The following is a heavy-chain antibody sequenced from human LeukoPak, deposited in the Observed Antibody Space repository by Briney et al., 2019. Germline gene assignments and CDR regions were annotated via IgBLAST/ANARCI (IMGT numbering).Heavy chain of an antibody. V-gene: IGHV3-23*01. J-gene: IGHJ4*02. D-gene: IGHD1-14*01. CDR1: GITFSTYA. Sequence: GGSLRLSCVASGITFSTYAMSWVRQAPGKGLEWVSVISSSGSSTYYADSVKGRFTISRDNLKNTLYLQMNSLRAEDTAVYYCAREFTERAFDYWGQGTLVTVSS. CDR3: AREFTERAFDY. CDR2: ISSSGSST.